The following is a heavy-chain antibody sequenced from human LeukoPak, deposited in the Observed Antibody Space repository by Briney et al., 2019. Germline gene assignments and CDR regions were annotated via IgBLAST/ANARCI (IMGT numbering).Heavy chain of an antibody. J-gene: IGHJ4*02. CDR2: INPNSGGT. CDR3: ARVEGAVAGDDY. CDR1: GYTFTGYY. D-gene: IGHD6-19*01. Sequence: ASVKVSCKASGYTFTGYYMHWVRQAPGQGLEWMGRINPNSGGTNYAQKFPGRVTMTRDTSISTAYMELSRLRSDDTAVYYCARVEGAVAGDDYWGQGTLVTVSS. V-gene: IGHV1-2*06.